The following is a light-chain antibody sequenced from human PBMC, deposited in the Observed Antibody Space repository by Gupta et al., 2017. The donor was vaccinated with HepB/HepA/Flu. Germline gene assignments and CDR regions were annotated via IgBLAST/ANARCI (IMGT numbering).Light chain of an antibody. CDR2: AAV. Sequence: DIQMTQSPSSLSASVGDRVTITCRASQSISSYLNWYQQKPGKAPKLLIYAAVSLQIGVPSRFSGSGSEADFTLTITRLQPEDFATYYCQQSYGTRTFGQGTKVEIK. CDR3: QQSYGTRT. CDR1: QSISSY. J-gene: IGKJ1*01. V-gene: IGKV1-39*01.